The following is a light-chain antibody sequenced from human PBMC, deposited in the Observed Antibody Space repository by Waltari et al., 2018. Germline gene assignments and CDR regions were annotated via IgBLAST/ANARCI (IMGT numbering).Light chain of an antibody. CDR1: SRHSNYA. CDR3: QTGGFGIWV. V-gene: IGLV4-69*01. Sequence: QLLLTQSPSASASLGASVKLTCTVSSRHSNYATAWHQQHPQKGPRYLMKVNSDGSHNKGDGIPDRFSGSSSGAERYLIISSLQAEDEADYYCQTGGFGIWVFGGGTTLTVL. CDR2: VNSDGSH. J-gene: IGLJ3*02.